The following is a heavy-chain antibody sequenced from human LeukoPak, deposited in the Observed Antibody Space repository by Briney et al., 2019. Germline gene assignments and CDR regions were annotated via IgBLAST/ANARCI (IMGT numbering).Heavy chain of an antibody. D-gene: IGHD5/OR15-5a*01. CDR1: GGSISSGDYY. V-gene: IGHV4-30-4*01. CDR2: IYYGGST. J-gene: IGHJ4*02. Sequence: PSETLSLTCTVSGGSISSGDYYWSWIRQPPGKGLEWIGYIYYGGSTYYNPSLKSRVTISLDTSKNQFSLKLSSVTAADTAVYYCASRSTTAFHYWGQGTLVTVSS. CDR3: ASRSTTAFHY.